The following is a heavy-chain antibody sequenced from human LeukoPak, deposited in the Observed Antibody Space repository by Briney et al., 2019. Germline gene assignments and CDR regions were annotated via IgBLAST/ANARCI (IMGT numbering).Heavy chain of an antibody. CDR1: GFTFSSYG. Sequence: GSLRLSCAASGFTFSSYGMHWVRQAPGKGLESVVNINQDGSEKYYVDSVKGRFTISRDNAKNSLYLQMNSLRAEDTAVYYCAREPSGYFDYWGQGILVTVS. D-gene: IGHD6-19*01. J-gene: IGHJ4*02. CDR2: INQDGSEK. CDR3: AREPSGYFDY. V-gene: IGHV3-7*01.